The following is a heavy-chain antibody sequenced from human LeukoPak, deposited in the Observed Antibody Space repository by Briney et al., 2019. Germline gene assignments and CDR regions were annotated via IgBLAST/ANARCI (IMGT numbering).Heavy chain of an antibody. CDR1: GGSISSGNYY. CDR3: ASGSYSGDDAFDI. J-gene: IGHJ3*02. CDR2: IYYSGST. Sequence: PSETLSLTCTVSGGSISSGNYYWGWIRQPPGKGLEWIGSIYYSGSTYYNPSLKSRVTISVDTSKNQFSLKLSSVTAADTAVYYCASGSYSGDDAFDIWGQGTMVTVSS. V-gene: IGHV4-39*07. D-gene: IGHD1-26*01.